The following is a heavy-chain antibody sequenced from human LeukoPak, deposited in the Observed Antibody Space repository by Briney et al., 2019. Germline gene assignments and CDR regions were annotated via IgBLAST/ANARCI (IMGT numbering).Heavy chain of an antibody. CDR3: ARERGYRSDFDY. V-gene: IGHV3-74*01. D-gene: IGHD5-18*01. J-gene: IGHJ4*02. CDR2: INTDGSST. CDR1: GFTFSSYS. Sequence: PGGSLRLSCAASGFTFSSYSMNWVRQAPGKGLVWVSRINTDGSSTSYADSVKGRFTISRDNAKNTLYLQMNSLRAEDTAVYYCARERGYRSDFDYWGQGTLVTVSS.